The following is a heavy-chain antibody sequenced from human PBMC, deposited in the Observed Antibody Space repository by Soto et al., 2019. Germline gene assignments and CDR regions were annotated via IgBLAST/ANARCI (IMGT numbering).Heavy chain of an antibody. CDR1: GGSFSGYY. CDR3: ATHPPYGPLDH. D-gene: IGHD4-17*01. V-gene: IGHV4-34*01. CDR2: IYHSEST. Sequence: SETLSLTCAVYGGSFSGYYWSWIRQPPGKGLEWIGNIYHSESTNYNPSLKSRVTISVDTSKNQFSLRLTSVTAADTAVYYCATHPPYGPLDHWGQGTLVTVSS. J-gene: IGHJ4*02.